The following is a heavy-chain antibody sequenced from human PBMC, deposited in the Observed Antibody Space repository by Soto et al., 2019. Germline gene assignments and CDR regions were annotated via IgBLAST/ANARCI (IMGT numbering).Heavy chain of an antibody. CDR1: GGSISSGDYY. CDR2: IYYSGST. CDR3: ARDPEYYYDSSGYNVADAFDI. D-gene: IGHD3-22*01. V-gene: IGHV4-30-4*01. Sequence: QVQLQESDPGLVKPSQTLSLTCTVSGGSISSGDYYWSWIRQPPGKGLEWIGYIYYSGSTYYNPSLKSRVTISVDTSKNQFSLKLSSVTAADTAVYYCARDPEYYYDSSGYNVADAFDIWGQGTMVTVSS. J-gene: IGHJ3*02.